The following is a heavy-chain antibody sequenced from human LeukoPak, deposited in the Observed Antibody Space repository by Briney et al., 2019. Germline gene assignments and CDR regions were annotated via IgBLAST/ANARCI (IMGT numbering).Heavy chain of an antibody. D-gene: IGHD1-26*01. CDR1: GYTFTSYD. V-gene: IGHV1-8*03. Sequence: ASVKVSCRASGYTFTSYDINWVRQAPGQGLEGMGWMNPNSGNTDYAQKFQGRVTITRNTSISTAYMELSSLRSEDTAVYYCARVGWELLVNAFDIWGQGTMVTVSS. J-gene: IGHJ3*02. CDR3: ARVGWELLVNAFDI. CDR2: MNPNSGNT.